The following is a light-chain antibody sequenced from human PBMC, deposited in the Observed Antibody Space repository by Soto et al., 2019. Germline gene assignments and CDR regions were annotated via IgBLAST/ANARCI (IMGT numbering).Light chain of an antibody. CDR2: DVG. Sequence: QSALTQPPSVSGSPGQSVTISCTGTSSDVGSYNRVSWYQQPPGTAPKLMIYDVGNRPSGVPDRFSVSKSGNTASLTFSGLQADDEADYYCSSYTSSNTYVFGTGTKLTVL. J-gene: IGLJ1*01. V-gene: IGLV2-18*02. CDR1: SSDVGSYNR. CDR3: SSYTSSNTYV.